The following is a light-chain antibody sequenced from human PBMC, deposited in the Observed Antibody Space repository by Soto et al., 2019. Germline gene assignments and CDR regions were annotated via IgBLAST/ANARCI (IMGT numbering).Light chain of an antibody. V-gene: IGLV2-14*01. CDR3: SSYTTSITHPV. CDR1: SSDVGGYDY. CDR2: EVS. J-gene: IGLJ6*01. Sequence: QSALTQPASVSGSPGQSITISCTGTSSDVGGYDYVAWYQQHPGKAPKLMIYEVSNQPSVVSNRFSGSKSGNTASLTISGLQAEDEAEYYCSSYTTSITHPVFGGGTKVTV.